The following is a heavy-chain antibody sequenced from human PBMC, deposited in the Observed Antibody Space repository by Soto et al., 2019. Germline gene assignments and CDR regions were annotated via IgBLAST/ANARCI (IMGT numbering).Heavy chain of an antibody. D-gene: IGHD1-1*01. J-gene: IGHJ3*01. V-gene: IGHV3-53*01. CDR2: LYDVDGS. CDR1: GLTISGKKY. Sequence: DVQLVESGGGLIQPGESLRLSCAAFGLTISGKKYVAWVRQAPGKGLEWVSALYDVDGSFYADSVKGRFTTSSDSSKTTVYLQMNELRPDDTAVYYCETWHEREHAYDVWGQGTTVTVSS. CDR3: ETWHEREHAYDV.